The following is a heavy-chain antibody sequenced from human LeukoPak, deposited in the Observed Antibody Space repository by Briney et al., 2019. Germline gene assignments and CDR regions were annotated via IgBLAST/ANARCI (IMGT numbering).Heavy chain of an antibody. CDR3: ARDGSDILTGYPGY. Sequence: GGSLRLSCAASGFTFSSYSMSWVRQAPGKGLEWVSSISSSSSYIYFADSVKGRFTISRDNAKNSLYLQMNSLRAEDTAVYYCARDGSDILTGYPGYWGQGTLVTVSS. J-gene: IGHJ4*02. V-gene: IGHV3-21*01. CDR1: GFTFSSYS. D-gene: IGHD3-9*01. CDR2: ISSSSSYI.